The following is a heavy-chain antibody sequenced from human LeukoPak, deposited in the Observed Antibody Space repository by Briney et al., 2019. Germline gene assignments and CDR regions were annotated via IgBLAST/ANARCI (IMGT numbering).Heavy chain of an antibody. J-gene: IGHJ5*02. CDR3: AKDRIAARGWFDP. V-gene: IGHV3-30*18. CDR1: GFTFSSYV. Sequence: GGSLRLSCAASGFTFSSYVMHWVRQAPGKGLEWVAVISYDGSNKYYADSVKGRFTISRDNSKNTLYLQMNSLRAKDTAVYHCAKDRIAARGWFDPWGQGTLVTVSS. D-gene: IGHD6-6*01. CDR2: ISYDGSNK.